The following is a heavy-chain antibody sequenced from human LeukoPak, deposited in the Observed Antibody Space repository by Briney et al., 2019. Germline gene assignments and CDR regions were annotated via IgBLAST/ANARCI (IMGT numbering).Heavy chain of an antibody. CDR1: GFTFSSYG. V-gene: IGHV3-23*01. CDR2: ISGSGGST. Sequence: GGSLRLSCAASGFTFSSYGMSWVRQAPGKGLEWVSAISGSGGSTYYADSVKGRFTISRDNSKNTLYLQMNSLRAEDTAVYYCAKGPNSSGRYYFDYWGQGTLVTVSS. CDR3: AKGPNSSGRYYFDY. J-gene: IGHJ4*02. D-gene: IGHD6-19*01.